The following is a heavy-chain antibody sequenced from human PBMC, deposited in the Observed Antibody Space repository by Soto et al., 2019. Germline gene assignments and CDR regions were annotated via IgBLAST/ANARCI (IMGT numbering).Heavy chain of an antibody. CDR1: GFTFSSYA. Sequence: GGSLRLSCAASGFTFSSYAMHWVRQAPGKRLEWVAVISYDGSNKYYADSVKGRFTISRDNSKNTLYLQMNSLRAEDTAVYHCARDSGGQYFDYWGQGTLVTVSS. J-gene: IGHJ4*02. D-gene: IGHD3-10*01. CDR3: ARDSGGQYFDY. V-gene: IGHV3-30-3*01. CDR2: ISYDGSNK.